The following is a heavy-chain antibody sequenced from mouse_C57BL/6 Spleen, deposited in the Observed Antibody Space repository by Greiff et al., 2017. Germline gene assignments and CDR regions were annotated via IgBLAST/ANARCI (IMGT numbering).Heavy chain of an antibody. D-gene: IGHD2-5*01. CDR3: ARESNYWYFDV. CDR1: GFTFSSYA. J-gene: IGHJ1*03. Sequence: DVHLVESGGGLVKPGGSLKLSCAASGFTFSSYAMSWVRQTPEKRLEWVATISDGGSYTYYPDNVKGRFTISRDNAKNNLYLQMSHLKSEDTAMYYCARESNYWYFDVWGTGTTVTVSS. CDR2: ISDGGSYT. V-gene: IGHV5-4*01.